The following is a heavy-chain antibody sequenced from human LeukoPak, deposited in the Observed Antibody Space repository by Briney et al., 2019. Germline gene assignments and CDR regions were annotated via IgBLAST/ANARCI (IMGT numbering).Heavy chain of an antibody. V-gene: IGHV3-43*01. J-gene: IGHJ4*02. D-gene: IGHD3-22*01. CDR3: ATGDVDSPMNFYH. CDR1: GFIFEEST. Sequence: QPGGSLRLSCAASGFIFEESTIHWVRQAPGKGLEWVSLINWDGGTTRYGDSVNGRFAISRDNGKNSLSLQMNSLRVEDSALYYCATGDVDSPMNFYHWGQGTLVTVSS. CDR2: INWDGGTT.